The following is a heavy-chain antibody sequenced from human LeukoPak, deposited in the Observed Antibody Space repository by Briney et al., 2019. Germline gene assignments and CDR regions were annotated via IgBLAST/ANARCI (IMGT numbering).Heavy chain of an antibody. CDR2: IYSGGST. V-gene: IGHV3-66*02. J-gene: IGHJ4*02. Sequence: PGGSLRLSCAASGFTVSSNYMSWVRQAPGKGLEWVSVIYSGGSTYYADSVKGRFTISRDNSKNTLYLQMNSLRAEDTAVYYCARGYYYDSSGMFDYWGQGTLVTVSS. CDR3: ARGYYYDSSGMFDY. CDR1: GFTVSSNY. D-gene: IGHD3-22*01.